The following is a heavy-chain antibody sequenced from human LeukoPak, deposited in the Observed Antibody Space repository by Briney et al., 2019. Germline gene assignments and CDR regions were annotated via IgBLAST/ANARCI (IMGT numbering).Heavy chain of an antibody. CDR1: SGSISSSSYY. Sequence: SETLSLTCTVSSGSISSSSYYWGWIRQPPGKGLEWIGSIYYSGSTYYNPSLKSRVTISVDTSKNQFSLKLSSVTAADTAVYYCARHPRDRFYYFDYWGQGTLVTVSS. CDR2: IYYSGST. D-gene: IGHD3-3*01. V-gene: IGHV4-39*01. J-gene: IGHJ4*02. CDR3: ARHPRDRFYYFDY.